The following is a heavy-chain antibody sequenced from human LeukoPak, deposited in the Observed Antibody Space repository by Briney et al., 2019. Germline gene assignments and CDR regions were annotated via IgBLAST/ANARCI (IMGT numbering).Heavy chain of an antibody. CDR1: GYTFTSYA. CDR2: ITAYNGNT. CDR3: ARDLRRGSSSWYVSGGDY. V-gene: IGHV1-18*01. Sequence: GASVKVSCKASGYTFTSYAMNWVRQAPGQGLEWMGWITAYNGNTYYAQKLQGRVTMTTDTSTSTAYMELRSLRSDDTAVYYCARDLRRGSSSWYVSGGDYWGQGTLVTVSS. D-gene: IGHD6-13*01. J-gene: IGHJ4*02.